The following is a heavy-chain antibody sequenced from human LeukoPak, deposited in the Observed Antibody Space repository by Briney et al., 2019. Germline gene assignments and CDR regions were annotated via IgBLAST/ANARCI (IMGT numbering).Heavy chain of an antibody. CDR2: IYTSGST. D-gene: IGHD6-13*01. CDR1: GGSISSGSYY. V-gene: IGHV4-61*02. Sequence: SQTLSLTCTVSGGSISSGSYYWSWIRQPAGKGLEWIGRIYTSGSTNYNPSLKSRVTISVDTSKNQFSLKVSSVSAADTAVYYCARAYSSSWYWNWFDPWGQGTLVTVSS. CDR3: ARAYSSSWYWNWFDP. J-gene: IGHJ5*02.